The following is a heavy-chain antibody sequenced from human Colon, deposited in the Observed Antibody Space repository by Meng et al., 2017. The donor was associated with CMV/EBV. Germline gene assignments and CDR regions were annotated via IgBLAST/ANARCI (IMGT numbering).Heavy chain of an antibody. D-gene: IGHD1-26*01. CDR1: GYTLTGYF. CDR3: ASLSGGDFDY. V-gene: IGHV1-2*02. CDR2: INPINGGT. Sequence: QVVRVQSGAEVKKPGASVKVSCKASGYTLTGYFMYLVRQAPGQGLEWLGVINPINGGTNYAQKFQGRVTMTRDTSMNTAYMELSRLRSDDTAVYYCASLSGGDFDYWGQGTLVTVSS. J-gene: IGHJ4*02.